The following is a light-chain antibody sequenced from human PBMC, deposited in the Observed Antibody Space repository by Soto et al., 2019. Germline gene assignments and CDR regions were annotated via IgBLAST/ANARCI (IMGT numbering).Light chain of an antibody. Sequence: DIQMTQSPSPLSASVGDIVTITCRASQSFSGTLAWYQQKQGKAXKVLIFDASSLERGVPSRFSGSGSGTELTLTISSLQPDDGATYYCQQYDTYSRTFGQGTKVDIK. J-gene: IGKJ1*01. V-gene: IGKV1-5*01. CDR3: QQYDTYSRT. CDR1: QSFSGT. CDR2: DAS.